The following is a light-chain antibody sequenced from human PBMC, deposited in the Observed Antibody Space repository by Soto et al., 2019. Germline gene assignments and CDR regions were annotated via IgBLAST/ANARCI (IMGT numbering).Light chain of an antibody. Sequence: IQLTQNPDSLSASVGDRVTIACRASQTIRTFLNWYQQKSGKAPKVLIYSASTLQSGVPSRFSGSGSGTDFTLTISRLEPQDSAVYFCQQYDHSPRPFGQGTKVDIK. CDR3: QQYDHSPRP. CDR1: QTIRTF. CDR2: SAS. V-gene: IGKV1-39*01. J-gene: IGKJ1*01.